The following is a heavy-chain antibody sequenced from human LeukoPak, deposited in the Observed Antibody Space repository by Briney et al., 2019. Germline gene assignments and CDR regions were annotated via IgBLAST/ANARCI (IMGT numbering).Heavy chain of an antibody. D-gene: IGHD6-13*01. Sequence: GGSLRLSCAASGFTFSSYAMSWVRQAPGKGLEWVSAISGSGGSTYYADSVKGRFTISRDNSKNTLYLQMNSLRAEDTVVYYCAKDRGGIAAADDAFDIWGQGTMVTVSS. J-gene: IGHJ3*02. CDR3: AKDRGGIAAADDAFDI. V-gene: IGHV3-23*01. CDR2: ISGSGGST. CDR1: GFTFSSYA.